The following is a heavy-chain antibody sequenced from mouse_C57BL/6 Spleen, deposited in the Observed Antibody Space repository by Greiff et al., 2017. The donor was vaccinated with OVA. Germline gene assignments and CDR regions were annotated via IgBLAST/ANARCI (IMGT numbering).Heavy chain of an antibody. CDR2: IYPSDSET. V-gene: IGHV1-61*01. J-gene: IGHJ2*01. D-gene: IGHD1-1*01. CDR1: GYTFTSYW. CDR3: ARERGNYYGFDY. Sequence: QVQLQQPGAELVRPGSSVKLSCKASGYTFTSYWLDWVKQRPGQGLEWIGNIYPSDSETHYNQKFKDKATLTVDKSSSTAYMQLSSLTSEDSAVYYCARERGNYYGFDYWGQGTTLTVSS.